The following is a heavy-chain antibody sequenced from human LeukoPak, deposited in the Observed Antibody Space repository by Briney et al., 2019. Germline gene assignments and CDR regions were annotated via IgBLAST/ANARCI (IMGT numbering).Heavy chain of an antibody. Sequence: GGSLRLSCVASGFTFSSYAMSWVRQAPGKGLEWVSLISTSSRTHYADSMKGRFTISRDNSRNTLYLQINSLRAEDTAVYYCAKDLREYSSSPRNAFDIWGQGTMVTVSS. CDR1: GFTFSSYA. J-gene: IGHJ3*02. V-gene: IGHV3-23*01. D-gene: IGHD6-6*01. CDR3: AKDLREYSSSPRNAFDI. CDR2: ISTSSRT.